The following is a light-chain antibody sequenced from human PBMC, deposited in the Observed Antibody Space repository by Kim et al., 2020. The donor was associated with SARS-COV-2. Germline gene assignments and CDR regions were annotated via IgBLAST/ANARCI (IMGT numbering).Light chain of an antibody. CDR1: QSISNF. J-gene: IGKJ2*01. Sequence: EVVLTQSPATLSLSPGDKATLSCRASQSISNFLAWYQQKPGQAPRLLMYDASNRATGIPPRFSGSGSGTDFTLTISSLEPEYFAVYYCQHRSHWPPYTFGQGTKLEI. CDR3: QHRSHWPPYT. CDR2: DAS. V-gene: IGKV3-11*01.